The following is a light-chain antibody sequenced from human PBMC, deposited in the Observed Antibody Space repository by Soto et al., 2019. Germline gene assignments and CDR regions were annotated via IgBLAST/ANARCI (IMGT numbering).Light chain of an antibody. V-gene: IGKV3-15*01. CDR3: QQYNNCSFT. J-gene: IGKJ5*01. CDR2: DVS. CDR1: QGVTTN. Sequence: EIVMTQSPASLSVSLGERVTLSCRAGQGVTTNFAWYQQKSGQSPRLLIYDVSTRSTGVPARFSGTGSETDFTLTISGLQSEDSAVYFCQQYNNCSFTFGQGTRLEIK.